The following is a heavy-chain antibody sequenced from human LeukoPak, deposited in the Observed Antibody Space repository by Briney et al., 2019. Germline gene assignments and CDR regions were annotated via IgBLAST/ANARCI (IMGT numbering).Heavy chain of an antibody. J-gene: IGHJ1*01. CDR1: GFTFNTSA. Sequence: GGSLRLSCTASGFTFNTSAMAWVRQVPGEGLEWISSIWGSGGKTYYADSVKGRFTISRDNSRNTLYLQMHGLRAEDTAVYYCAHSRLTMIRGPEYFHHWGQGTLVTVSS. D-gene: IGHD3-10*01. CDR2: IWGSGGKT. CDR3: AHSRLTMIRGPEYFHH. V-gene: IGHV3-23*01.